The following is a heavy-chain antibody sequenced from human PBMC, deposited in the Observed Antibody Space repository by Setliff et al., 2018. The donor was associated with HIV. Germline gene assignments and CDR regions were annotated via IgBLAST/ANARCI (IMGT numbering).Heavy chain of an antibody. CDR3: ARALYTNLAHFDY. CDR2: VNPSGGDT. CDR1: GYAFTSFY. Sequence: ASAKVSCKASGYAFTSFYLHWVRQAPGQGLEWMAIVNPSGGDTSYAEKFQGRVTMTSDTSTSTVYMDLSSLGSEDTAVYYCARALYTNLAHFDYWGQGTLVTVSS. J-gene: IGHJ4*02. V-gene: IGHV1-46*01. D-gene: IGHD2-2*02.